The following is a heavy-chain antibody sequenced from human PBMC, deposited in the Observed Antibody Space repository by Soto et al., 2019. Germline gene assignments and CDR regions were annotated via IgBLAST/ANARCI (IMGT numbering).Heavy chain of an antibody. Sequence: GGSLRLSCAASGFTFSSFAMNWVRQAPGKGLEWVSAISGSGGSTYYADSVKGRFTISRDNSKNTLYLQMNSLRAEDTAVYYCAKALYTSSWYRQGFDPWGQGTLVTVSS. CDR1: GFTFSSFA. D-gene: IGHD6-13*01. J-gene: IGHJ5*02. CDR2: ISGSGGST. CDR3: AKALYTSSWYRQGFDP. V-gene: IGHV3-23*01.